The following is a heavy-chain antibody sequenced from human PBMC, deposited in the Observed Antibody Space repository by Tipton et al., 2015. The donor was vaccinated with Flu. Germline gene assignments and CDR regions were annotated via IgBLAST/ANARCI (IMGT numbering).Heavy chain of an antibody. Sequence: TLSLTCTVSGGSISSYYWSWIRQPAGKGLEWIGYIYNSAYTKYNPSLESRVTISADTPKKQFSLQLRSVTAADTAVYYCARDPSLGMPDYFDYWGQGTLVTVSS. CDR2: IYNSAYT. V-gene: IGHV4-4*07. D-gene: IGHD2-2*01. CDR1: GGSISSYY. CDR3: ARDPSLGMPDYFDY. J-gene: IGHJ4*02.